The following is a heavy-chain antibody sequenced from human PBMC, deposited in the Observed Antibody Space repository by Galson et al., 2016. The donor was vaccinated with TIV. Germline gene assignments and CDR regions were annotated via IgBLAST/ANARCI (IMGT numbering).Heavy chain of an antibody. CDR2: IRGNGRET. V-gene: IGHV3-23*01. Sequence: SLRLSCAASGFIFSDYALSWVRQAPGKGLEWVSGIRGNGRETYHVDSVKGRFTISRDNSKNMLYLQMSSLRAEDTALYYCAKDSFYDSEAFDAWGQGTMVTVSS. D-gene: IGHD2/OR15-2a*01. J-gene: IGHJ3*01. CDR3: AKDSFYDSEAFDA. CDR1: GFIFSDYA.